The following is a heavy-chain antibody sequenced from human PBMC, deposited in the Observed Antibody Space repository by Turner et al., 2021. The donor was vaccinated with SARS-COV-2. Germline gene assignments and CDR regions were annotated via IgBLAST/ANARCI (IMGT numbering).Heavy chain of an antibody. CDR3: AREGNTAMGVFFDY. V-gene: IGHV3-74*01. D-gene: IGHD5-18*01. J-gene: IGHJ4*02. CDR1: GFTFSIYW. Sequence: EFQLVESAGGLVQPVGSLRLSSAAPGFTFSIYWMHWVRQAPGKGLGWVSSINSDGSRTSYADSVKGRFTIARDNAKNTLYLQMNSLRAEDTAVYYCAREGNTAMGVFFDYWGQGTLVTVSS. CDR2: INSDGSRT.